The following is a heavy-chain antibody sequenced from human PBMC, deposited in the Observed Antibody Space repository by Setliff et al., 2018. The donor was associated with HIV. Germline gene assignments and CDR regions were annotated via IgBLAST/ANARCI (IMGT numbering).Heavy chain of an antibody. CDR3: ARHFPYYDILTLLGWFDP. Sequence: TSETLSLTCAVYGGSFSGYYWSWIRQPPGKGLELIGEINHSGSTYYNPSLKSRVTISVDTSKNQFSLKLSSVTAADTAVYYCARHFPYYDILTLLGWFDPWGQGTLVTVSS. V-gene: IGHV4-34*01. CDR1: GGSFSGYY. CDR2: INHSGST. J-gene: IGHJ5*02. D-gene: IGHD3-9*01.